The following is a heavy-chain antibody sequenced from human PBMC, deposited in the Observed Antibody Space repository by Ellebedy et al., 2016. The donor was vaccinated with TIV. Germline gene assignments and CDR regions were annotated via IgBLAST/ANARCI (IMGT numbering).Heavy chain of an antibody. D-gene: IGHD2/OR15-2a*01. CDR1: GFTSSSNA. CDR3: EQGKIYFSSFAQ. J-gene: IGHJ4*02. Sequence: PGGSLRLSCVGSGFTSSSNAISWVRQAPGKGLEWVSTIGGSGDEIHYADSVKGRFTISRDNFKNTLCLQMNSLRAEDTAVYYCEQGKIYFSSFAQWGQGTLVTVSS. CDR2: IGGSGDEI. V-gene: IGHV3-23*01.